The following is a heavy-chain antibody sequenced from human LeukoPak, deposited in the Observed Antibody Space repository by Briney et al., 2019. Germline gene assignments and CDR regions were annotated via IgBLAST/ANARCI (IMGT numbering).Heavy chain of an antibody. CDR3: AKDKRWESPHYLAS. Sequence: GGSLRLSCAASGFTFSSSAMSWVRQVPGKGLEWVSGISASGGSTSYADSVRGRFTISRDNSKNTLYVQMNSLRDEDTAVYYCAKDKRWESPHYLASWGQGTLVTVSS. D-gene: IGHD1-26*01. J-gene: IGHJ4*02. CDR1: GFTFSSSA. V-gene: IGHV3-23*01. CDR2: ISASGGST.